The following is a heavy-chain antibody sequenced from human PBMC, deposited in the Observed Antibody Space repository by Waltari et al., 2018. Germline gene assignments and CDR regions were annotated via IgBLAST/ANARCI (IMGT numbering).Heavy chain of an antibody. CDR2: TTNSNTYI. J-gene: IGHJ4*02. D-gene: IGHD4-17*01. V-gene: IGHV3-21*03. Sequence: EVQLVESGGGLVKPGGSLRLSCAASGFTIRSFGMGWVRQAPGKGLEGVSSTTNSNTYIYYADSVKGRFTVSIDNAKNSLYLQMNSLRADDTAVYFCARALTTPNDYWGQGTLVTVSS. CDR1: GFTIRSFG. CDR3: ARALTTPNDY.